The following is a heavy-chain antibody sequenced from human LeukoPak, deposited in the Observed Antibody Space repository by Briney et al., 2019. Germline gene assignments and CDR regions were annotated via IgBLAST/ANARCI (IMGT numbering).Heavy chain of an antibody. CDR1: GGSISSYY. Sequence: SETLSLTCTVSGGSISSYYWSWIRQPPGKGLEWIGYIYCSGSTNYNPSLKSRVTISVDTSKNQFSLKLSSVTAADTAVYYCARWDYYGSGGPWGQGTLVAVSS. CDR3: ARWDYYGSGGP. V-gene: IGHV4-59*01. J-gene: IGHJ5*02. CDR2: IYCSGST. D-gene: IGHD3-10*01.